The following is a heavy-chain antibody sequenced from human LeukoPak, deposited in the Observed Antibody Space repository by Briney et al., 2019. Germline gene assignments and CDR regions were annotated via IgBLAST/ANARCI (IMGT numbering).Heavy chain of an antibody. CDR2: ISYDGSNK. CDR1: GFTFSSYG. V-gene: IGHV3-30*18. D-gene: IGHD3-9*01. Sequence: GGSLRLSCAASGFTFSSYGMHWVRQAPGKGLEWVAVISYDGSNKYYADSVKGRFTISRDNSKNTLYLQMNSLRAEDTAVYYCAKELRYFDWLLHTPYYFDYWGQGTLVTVSS. CDR3: AKELRYFDWLLHTPYYFDY. J-gene: IGHJ4*02.